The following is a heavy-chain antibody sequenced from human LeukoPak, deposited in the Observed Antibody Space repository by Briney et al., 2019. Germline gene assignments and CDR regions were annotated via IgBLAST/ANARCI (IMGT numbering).Heavy chain of an antibody. D-gene: IGHD3-3*01. CDR2: IYYSGST. J-gene: IGHJ6*04. CDR3: ARDGRVRSHYYYYGMDV. CDR1: GDSISSYY. V-gene: IGHV4-59*01. Sequence: PSETLSLTCTVSGDSISSYYWSWFRQPPGKGLEWIGYIYYSGSTNYNPSLKSRVTISVDTSKNQFSLKLSSVTAADTAVYYCARDGRVRSHYYYYGMDVWGKGTTVTVSS.